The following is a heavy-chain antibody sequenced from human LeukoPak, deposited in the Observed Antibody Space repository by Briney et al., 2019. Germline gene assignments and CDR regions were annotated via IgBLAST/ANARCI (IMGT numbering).Heavy chain of an antibody. CDR1: GYSFITYG. CDR3: ARPYDSSGYYNYYFDN. V-gene: IGHV1-18*01. Sequence: ASVKVSCKASGYSFITYGISWVRPAPGQGLEWMGWISAYNRSTDYAQNLQGRVTMTTDTSTSTAYMEMRSLRSDDTAVYYCARPYDSSGYYNYYFDNWGQGTLVTVSS. J-gene: IGHJ4*02. D-gene: IGHD3-22*01. CDR2: ISAYNRST.